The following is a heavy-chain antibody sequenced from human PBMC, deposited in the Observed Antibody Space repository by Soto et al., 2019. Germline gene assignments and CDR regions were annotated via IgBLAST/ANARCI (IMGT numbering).Heavy chain of an antibody. CDR3: ARAGTWFGDPGGIDY. D-gene: IGHD3-10*01. CDR2: IYHSGTT. Sequence: QVQLQESGPGLVKPSGILSLTCAVSGDSISNGHWWGWVRQPPGRGLAWIGGIYHSGTTNYSPSLKTRVAIFVDKSKNLFSLELRSVTAADTAVYYCARAGTWFGDPGGIDYWGQGTLVTVSS. J-gene: IGHJ4*02. V-gene: IGHV4-4*02. CDR1: GDSISNGHW.